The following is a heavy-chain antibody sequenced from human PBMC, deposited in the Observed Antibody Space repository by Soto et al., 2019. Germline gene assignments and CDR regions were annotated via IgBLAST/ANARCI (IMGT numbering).Heavy chain of an antibody. Sequence: GGLLILSWTASGVKCVYYAMSWVRKAQDKGLQWVSSLSASGDTTYYTNSVQGRFTVSRDNSKNTVYLQMNTLRAEDTAIYYCAKDLRERLGYWNGLDYWGLGTPVTVSS. CDR2: LSASGDTT. J-gene: IGHJ4*02. CDR3: AKDLRERLGYWNGLDY. V-gene: IGHV3-23*01. CDR1: GVKCVYYA. D-gene: IGHD1-1*01.